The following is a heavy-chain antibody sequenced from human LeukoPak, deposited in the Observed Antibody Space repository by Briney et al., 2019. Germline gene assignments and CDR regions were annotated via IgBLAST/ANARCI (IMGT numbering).Heavy chain of an antibody. Sequence: GGSLRLSCAASGFTFSSYSMNWVHQAPGKGLEWVSYISSSSSTIYYADSVKGRFTISRDNAKNSLYLQMNSLRDEDTAVYYCARDSYSGSYYDFDYWGQGTLVTVSS. CDR3: ARDSYSGSYYDFDY. CDR2: ISSSSSTI. J-gene: IGHJ4*02. D-gene: IGHD1-26*01. CDR1: GFTFSSYS. V-gene: IGHV3-48*02.